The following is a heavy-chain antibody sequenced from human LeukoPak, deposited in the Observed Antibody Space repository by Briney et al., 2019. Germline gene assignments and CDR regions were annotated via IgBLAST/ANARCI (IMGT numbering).Heavy chain of an antibody. J-gene: IGHJ4*02. V-gene: IGHV4-59*01. CDR2: IYYSGNT. CDR3: ARSKGSTMFIDY. Sequence: PSETLSLTCTVSGGSSSPYYWSWIRQPPGKGLEGLGYIYYSGNTDYNPSLKSRVAISVDTSKNQFSLKLSSVTAADTAVYYCARSKGSTMFIDYWGQGTLVTVSS. D-gene: IGHD3-10*02. CDR1: GGSSSPYY.